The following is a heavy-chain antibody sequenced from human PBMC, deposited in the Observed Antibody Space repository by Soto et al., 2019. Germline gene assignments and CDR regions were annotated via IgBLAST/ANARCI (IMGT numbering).Heavy chain of an antibody. V-gene: IGHV3-30-3*01. CDR1: GFTFSSYA. CDR2: ISYDGSNK. D-gene: IGHD3-16*01. Sequence: QVQLVESGGGVVQPGRSLRLSCAASGFTFSSYAMHWVRQAPGKGLEWVAVISYDGSNKYYADSVKGRFTISRDNSKNTVYLQMNSLRDEDTAVYYCARSFRAGGDARAPRVGDFDYWGQGTLVTVSS. CDR3: ARSFRAGGDARAPRVGDFDY. J-gene: IGHJ4*02.